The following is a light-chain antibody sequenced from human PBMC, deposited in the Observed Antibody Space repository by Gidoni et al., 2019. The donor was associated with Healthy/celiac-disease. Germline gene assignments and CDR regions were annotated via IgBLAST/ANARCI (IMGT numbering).Light chain of an antibody. V-gene: IGKV3-20*01. CDR2: GSS. CDR1: QRVSSSY. CDR3: QHYGSSSWT. Sequence: EIVLTQSPGTLSLSPGERATLSCRASQRVSSSYLAWYQQKPGQAPRLLIYGSSSRATGIPDWFSGSCSATYFTLTISRLDPDDFAVYYCQHYGSSSWTFGQXTKVEIK. J-gene: IGKJ1*01.